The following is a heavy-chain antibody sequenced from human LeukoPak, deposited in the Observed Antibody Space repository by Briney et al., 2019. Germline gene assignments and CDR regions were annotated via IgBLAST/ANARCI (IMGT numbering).Heavy chain of an antibody. CDR1: GGSISSYY. J-gene: IGHJ4*02. V-gene: IGHV4-59*01. CDR3: ARDLSSGEIDY. Sequence: SETLSLTCTVSGGSISSYYWSWIRQPPGKGLEWIGYIYYSGSTNYNPSLKSRVTISVDTSKNQFSLKLSSVTAAETAVYYCARDLSSGEIDYWGQGTLVTVSS. CDR2: IYYSGST. D-gene: IGHD3-22*01.